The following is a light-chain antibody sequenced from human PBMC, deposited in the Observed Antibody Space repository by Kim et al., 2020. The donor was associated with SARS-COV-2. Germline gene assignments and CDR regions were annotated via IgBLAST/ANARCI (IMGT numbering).Light chain of an antibody. CDR3: HHLSSSPYYT. V-gene: IGKV3-20*01. CDR1: RSMSAGY. J-gene: IGKJ2*01. Sequence: YPGDRSTLACRASRSMSAGYLTWYQQKPGQAPRLLMYSASTRATGIPDRFSGSESGTDFILTINRLEPEDSAFYYCHHLSSSPYYTFGQGTKLEI. CDR2: SAS.